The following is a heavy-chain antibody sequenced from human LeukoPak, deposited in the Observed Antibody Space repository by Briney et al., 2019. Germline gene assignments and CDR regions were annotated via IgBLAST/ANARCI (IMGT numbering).Heavy chain of an antibody. CDR1: GFTFSSYA. Sequence: GGSLRLSCAASGFTFSSYAMSWVRQAPGKGLEWVSAISGSGGGTYYADSVKGRFTISRDNSKNTPYLQMNSLRAEDTAVHYCAKDEGEIVVVPAASDYWGQGTLVTVSS. D-gene: IGHD2-2*01. CDR2: ISGSGGGT. V-gene: IGHV3-23*01. J-gene: IGHJ4*02. CDR3: AKDEGEIVVVPAASDY.